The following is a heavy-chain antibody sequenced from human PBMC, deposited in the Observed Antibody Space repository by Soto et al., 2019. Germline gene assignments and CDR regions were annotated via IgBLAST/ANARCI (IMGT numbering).Heavy chain of an antibody. Sequence: ASVKVSCKASGYTFTGYYIHWVRQAPGQGLEWMGWINPNSGDTNYVQKFRGRVTMTSDTSITTAYMELSGLRFDDTAVYYCARGWSSAAGEPHFDYWGQGTLVTVSS. J-gene: IGHJ4*02. D-gene: IGHD6-13*01. CDR3: ARGWSSAAGEPHFDY. CDR1: GYTFTGYY. V-gene: IGHV1-2*02. CDR2: INPNSGDT.